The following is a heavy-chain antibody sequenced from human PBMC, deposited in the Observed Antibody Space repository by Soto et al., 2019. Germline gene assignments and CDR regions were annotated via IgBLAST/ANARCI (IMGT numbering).Heavy chain of an antibody. V-gene: IGHV1-24*01. Sequence: GASVKVSCKVSGYTLTELSMHWVRQAPGKGLEWMGGFDPEDGETIYAQKFQGRVTMTEDTSTGTAYMELSSLRSDDTAVYYCARLFGGYCSGGSCHSGDYYYYMDVWGKGTTVTVSS. CDR3: ARLFGGYCSGGSCHSGDYYYYMDV. J-gene: IGHJ6*03. D-gene: IGHD2-15*01. CDR1: GYTLTELS. CDR2: FDPEDGET.